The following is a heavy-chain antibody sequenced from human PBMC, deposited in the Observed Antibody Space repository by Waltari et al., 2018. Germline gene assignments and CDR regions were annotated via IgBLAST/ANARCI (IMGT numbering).Heavy chain of an antibody. CDR2: ISGTGAST. D-gene: IGHD5-12*01. CDR1: GFTFDPYS. Sequence: DVQVLESGGDLVQSGGSLRLSCAASGFTFDPYSRSWVRQTPGKGLEWISSISGTGASTYYADSVKGRLTISRDNSKNKLYLQMDSLRTEDTAMYYCVKNSGYTNSWRDLWGQGTLVTVSS. V-gene: IGHV3-23*01. CDR3: VKNSGYTNSWRDL. J-gene: IGHJ4*02.